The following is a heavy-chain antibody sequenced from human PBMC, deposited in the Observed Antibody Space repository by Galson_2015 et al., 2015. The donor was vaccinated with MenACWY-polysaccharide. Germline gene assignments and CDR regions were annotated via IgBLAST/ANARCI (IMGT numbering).Heavy chain of an antibody. Sequence: SLRLSCAASGFTFSSYWMHWVRQAPGKGLVWVSRINSDGSSTSNADSVKGRFTISRDNSKNTLYLQMNSLRAEDTAVYYCAKDPRTREYYYGMDVWGQGTTVTVSS. CDR3: AKDPRTREYYYGMDV. V-gene: IGHV3-74*01. CDR1: GFTFSSYW. J-gene: IGHJ6*02. D-gene: IGHD1-26*01. CDR2: INSDGSST.